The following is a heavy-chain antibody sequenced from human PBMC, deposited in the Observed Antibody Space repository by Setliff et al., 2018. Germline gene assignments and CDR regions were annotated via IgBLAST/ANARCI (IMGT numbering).Heavy chain of an antibody. Sequence: ASVKVSCKASGYTFTGYYIHWVRQAPGQGLEWMGCLNPNSGGTNSTRKFEGCVTMTRDTSISAACMELSSLKSNDTAVYYCARGKYDILTGEYYFDFWGQGTLVTVSS. D-gene: IGHD3-9*01. CDR3: ARGKYDILTGEYYFDF. V-gene: IGHV1-2*04. J-gene: IGHJ4*02. CDR1: GYTFTGYY. CDR2: LNPNSGGT.